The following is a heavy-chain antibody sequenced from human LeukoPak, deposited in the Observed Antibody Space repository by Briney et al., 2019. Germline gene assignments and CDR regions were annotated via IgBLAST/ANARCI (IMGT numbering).Heavy chain of an antibody. D-gene: IGHD3-22*01. CDR2: ISSSGSTI. V-gene: IGHV3-11*01. CDR3: ARGNYYDSSDYYYY. J-gene: IGHJ4*02. Sequence: GGSLRLSCAASGFTFSDYYMSWLRQAPGKGLEWVSYISSSGSTISYAGSVKGRFTISRDNAKNSLYLQMNSLRAEDTAVYYCARGNYYDSSDYYYYWGQGPWSPSPQ. CDR1: GFTFSDYY.